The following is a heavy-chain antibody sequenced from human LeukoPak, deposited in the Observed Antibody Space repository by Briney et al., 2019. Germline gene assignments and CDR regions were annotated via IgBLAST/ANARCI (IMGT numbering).Heavy chain of an antibody. CDR3: ARAGQQLVPYYFNC. Sequence: PGGSLRLSCGVSGFTFSNYAMSWVRQAPGKGLEWVSGISGSGGSTYYTDSMKGRFTISRDNSKNTLYLQMNSLRADDTAVYFCARAGQQLVPYYFNCWGQGILVTVSS. J-gene: IGHJ4*02. D-gene: IGHD6-13*01. CDR1: GFTFSNYA. CDR2: ISGSGGST. V-gene: IGHV3-23*01.